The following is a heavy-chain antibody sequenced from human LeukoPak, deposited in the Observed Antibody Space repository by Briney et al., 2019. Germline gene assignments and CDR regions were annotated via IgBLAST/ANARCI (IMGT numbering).Heavy chain of an antibody. V-gene: IGHV3-48*02. CDR3: ASHYFGSRGSYAEYFQH. D-gene: IGHD3-22*01. CDR2: ISSSSRTI. J-gene: IGHJ1*01. Sequence: PWGSLRLSCAASGFPFSRYIMNWVRQAPGKGLEWMSYISSSSRTIHYADSVKGRFTISRDNAENSLDLQMNSLRDEDTAVYYCASHYFGSRGSYAEYFQHWGQGALVIVSS. CDR1: GFPFSRYI.